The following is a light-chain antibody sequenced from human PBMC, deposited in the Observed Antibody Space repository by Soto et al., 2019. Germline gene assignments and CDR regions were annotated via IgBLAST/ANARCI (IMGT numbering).Light chain of an antibody. V-gene: IGKV3-11*01. CDR1: QDISTY. J-gene: IGKJ4*01. CDR2: DTF. Sequence: IVLTQSPASLSLSPGDRATLSCGASQDISTYLAWYQQKPGQAPRLLIYDTFNRASDAPDRFSGSGSGTVLTLTITNVAPEDSAIYYCQQRSSWPLTFGGGTRVEIK. CDR3: QQRSSWPLT.